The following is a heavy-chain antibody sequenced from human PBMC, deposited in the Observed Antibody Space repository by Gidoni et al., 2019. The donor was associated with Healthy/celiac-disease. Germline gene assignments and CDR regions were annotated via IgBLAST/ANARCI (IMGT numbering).Heavy chain of an antibody. D-gene: IGHD3-10*01. CDR2: IWYDGSNK. J-gene: IGHJ2*01. CDR3: ARDSRGDGLQLGYFDL. Sequence: QVQLVESGGGVVQPGRSLRLSCAASGFTFSSYGMHWVRQAPGKGLEWVAVIWYDGSNKYYADSVKGRFTISRDNSKNTLYLQMNSLRAEDTAVYYCARDSRGDGLQLGYFDLWGRGTLVTVSS. V-gene: IGHV3-33*01. CDR1: GFTFSSYG.